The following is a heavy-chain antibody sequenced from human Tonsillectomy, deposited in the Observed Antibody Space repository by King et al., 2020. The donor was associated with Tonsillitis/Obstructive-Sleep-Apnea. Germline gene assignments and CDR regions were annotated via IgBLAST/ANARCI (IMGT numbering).Heavy chain of an antibody. D-gene: IGHD6-6*01. Sequence: VQLVESGAEVKKPGESLTISCKGSGYSFTSYWIGWVRQMPGNGLEWMGIIYPGDSDTRYSPSFQGQVTISADKSFSTAYLQWSSLKASDTAMYYCVRQYRSSQESDYWGQGTLVTVSS. CDR1: GYSFTSYW. CDR3: VRQYRSSQESDY. CDR2: IYPGDSDT. V-gene: IGHV5-51*01. J-gene: IGHJ4*02.